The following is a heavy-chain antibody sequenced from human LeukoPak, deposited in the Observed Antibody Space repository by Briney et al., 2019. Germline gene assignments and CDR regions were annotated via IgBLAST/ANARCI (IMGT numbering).Heavy chain of an antibody. D-gene: IGHD2-2*01. CDR3: ARWYCSSTSCLDGMDV. CDR2: MNPNSGNT. CDR1: GGTFSSYA. J-gene: IGHJ6*02. Sequence: ASVKVSCKASGGTFSSYAINWVRQATGQGLEWMGWMNPNSGNTGYAQKFQGRVTMTRNTSISTAYMELSSLRSEDTAVYYCARWYCSSTSCLDGMDVWGQGTTVTVSS. V-gene: IGHV1-8*02.